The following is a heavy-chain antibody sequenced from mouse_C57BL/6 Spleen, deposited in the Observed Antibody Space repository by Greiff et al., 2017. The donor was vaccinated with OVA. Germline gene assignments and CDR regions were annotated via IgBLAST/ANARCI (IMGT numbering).Heavy chain of an antibody. CDR1: GYAFSSSW. CDR2: IYPGDGDT. J-gene: IGHJ2*01. D-gene: IGHD2-3*01. Sequence: VQLQQSGPELVKPGASVKISCKASGYAFSSSWMNWVKQRPGKGLEWIGRIYPGDGDTNYNGKFKGKATLTADKSSSTAYMQLSSLTSEDAAVYFCARSADGYYVDYWGQGTTLTVSS. V-gene: IGHV1-82*01. CDR3: ARSADGYYVDY.